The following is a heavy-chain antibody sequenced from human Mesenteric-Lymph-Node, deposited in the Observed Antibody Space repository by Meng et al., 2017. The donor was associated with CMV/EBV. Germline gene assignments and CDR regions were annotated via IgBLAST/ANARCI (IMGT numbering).Heavy chain of an antibody. CDR1: GFPFDDYT. J-gene: IGHJ4*02. CDR2: ISWDGATT. D-gene: IGHD3-16*01. Sequence: ESLKISCAASGFPFDDYTFHWVRQAPGKGLEWVSLISWDGATTYHAYSVKGRFIISRDSSENSLYLQMNSLKTEDSALYYCAKEGTGYAMITAYFDYWGRGTLVTVSS. V-gene: IGHV3-43*01. CDR3: AKEGTGYAMITAYFDY.